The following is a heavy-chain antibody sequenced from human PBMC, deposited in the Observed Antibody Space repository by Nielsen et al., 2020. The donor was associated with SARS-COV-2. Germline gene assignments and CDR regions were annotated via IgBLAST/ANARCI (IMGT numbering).Heavy chain of an antibody. V-gene: IGHV1-3*01. D-gene: IGHD2-15*01. CDR1: GYSFTSYA. Sequence: ASVKVSCKASGYSFTSYAMHWVWQAPGQRLEWMGWINAGNGNTKYSQKFQGRVTITRDTSASTAYMELSSLRSEDTAVYYCARDSQVAAKKTSFYYYYYGMDVWGQGTTVTVSS. J-gene: IGHJ6*02. CDR2: INAGNGNT. CDR3: ARDSQVAAKKTSFYYYYYGMDV.